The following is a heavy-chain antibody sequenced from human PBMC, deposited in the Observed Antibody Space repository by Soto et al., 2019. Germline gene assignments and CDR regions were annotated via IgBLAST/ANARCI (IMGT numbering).Heavy chain of an antibody. CDR2: INQDGNDR. CDR1: GFSFSASW. CDR3: ARDVAFYNSFDP. J-gene: IGHJ5*02. D-gene: IGHD1-20*01. V-gene: IGHV3-7*01. Sequence: QTGGSLRLSCAASGFSFSASWMSWVRQAPGKGLEWVANINQDGNDRRYVGSAVGRFTISRDNAKNSVFLQMNSLGVEDTAVYYCARDVAFYNSFDPWGQGTLVTVSS.